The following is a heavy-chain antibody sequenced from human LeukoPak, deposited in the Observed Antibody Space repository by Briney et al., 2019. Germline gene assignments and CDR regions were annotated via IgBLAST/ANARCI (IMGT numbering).Heavy chain of an antibody. CDR1: GYMFNIYG. J-gene: IGHJ6*03. D-gene: IGHD3-10*01. CDR2: TSVNNGDT. CDR3: ASYRGSSGYYYYMDV. Sequence: ASVKVSCKASGYMFNIYGISWVRQAPGQGLEWMAWTSVNNGDTKYGQKFQGRVTVTTDTSRSTVYLELRRLRPDDTAVYYCASYRGSSGYYYYMDVWGKGTTVTVSS. V-gene: IGHV1-18*01.